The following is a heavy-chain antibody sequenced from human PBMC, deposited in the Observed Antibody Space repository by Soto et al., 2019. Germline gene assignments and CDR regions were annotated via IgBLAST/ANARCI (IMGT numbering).Heavy chain of an antibody. CDR1: GFTFSSYA. Sequence: GGSLRLSCAASGFTFSSYAMSWVRQAPGKGLEWVSAISGSGGSTYYADSVKGRFTISRDNSKNTLYLQMNSLRAEDTAVYYCAKDSSSSSVYYYYYMDVWGKGTTVTVSS. CDR3: AKDSSSSSVYYYYYMDV. J-gene: IGHJ6*03. CDR2: ISGSGGST. V-gene: IGHV3-23*01. D-gene: IGHD6-6*01.